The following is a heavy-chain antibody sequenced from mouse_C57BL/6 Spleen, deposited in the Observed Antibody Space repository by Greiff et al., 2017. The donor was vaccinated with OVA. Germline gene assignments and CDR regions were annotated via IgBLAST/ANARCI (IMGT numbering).Heavy chain of an antibody. D-gene: IGHD4-1*01. J-gene: IGHJ2*01. CDR1: GFTFTDYY. V-gene: IGHV7-3*01. Sequence: EVKLVESGGGLVQPGGSLSLSCAASGFTFTDYYMSWVRQPPGKALEWLGFIRNKANGYTTEYSASVKGRFTISRDNSQSILYLQMNALRAEDSATYYCARSLVYYFDYRGQGTTLTVSS. CDR2: IRNKANGYTT. CDR3: ARSLVYYFDY.